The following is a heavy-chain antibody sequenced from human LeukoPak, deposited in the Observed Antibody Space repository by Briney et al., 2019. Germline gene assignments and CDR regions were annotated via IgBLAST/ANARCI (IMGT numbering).Heavy chain of an antibody. V-gene: IGHV1-24*01. Sequence: GASVKVSCKVSGYTLTELSIHWVRQAPGKGLEWMGGFDPEDGETIYARKFQGRVTMTEDTSTDTAYMELSSLRSEDTAVYYCATDRYGTRFLHYWGQGTLVTVSS. J-gene: IGHJ4*02. CDR2: FDPEDGET. CDR3: ATDRYGTRFLHY. CDR1: GYTLTELS. D-gene: IGHD3-3*01.